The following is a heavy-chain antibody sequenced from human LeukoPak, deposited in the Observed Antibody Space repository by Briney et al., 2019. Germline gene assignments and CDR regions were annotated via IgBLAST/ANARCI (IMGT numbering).Heavy chain of an antibody. D-gene: IGHD6-19*01. J-gene: IGHJ4*02. CDR2: ISYDGSNK. V-gene: IGHV3-30-3*01. CDR1: GFTFSSYA. Sequence: GGSLRLSCAASGFTFSSYAMHWVRQAPGKGLEWVAVISYDGSNKYYADSVKGRFTISRDNSKNTLYLQVNSLRAEDTAVYYCARGGDSSGWYNGFDYWGQGTLVTVSS. CDR3: ARGGDSSGWYNGFDY.